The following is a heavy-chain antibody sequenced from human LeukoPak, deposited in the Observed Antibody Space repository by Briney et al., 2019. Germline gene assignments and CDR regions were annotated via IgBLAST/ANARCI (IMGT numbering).Heavy chain of an antibody. Sequence: WMSWVRQAPGKGLEGVANIKQDGSEKYYVDSVKGRFTISRDNAKNSLYLQMNSLRAEDTAVYYCARDLMRWLQSETFDYWGQGTLVTVSS. D-gene: IGHD5-12*01. CDR2: IKQDGSEK. CDR1: W. V-gene: IGHV3-7*01. J-gene: IGHJ4*02. CDR3: ARDLMRWLQSETFDY.